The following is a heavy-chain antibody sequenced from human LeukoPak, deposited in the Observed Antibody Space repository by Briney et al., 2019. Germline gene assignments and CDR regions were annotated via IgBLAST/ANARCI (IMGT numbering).Heavy chain of an antibody. V-gene: IGHV4-39*07. CDR2: INHSGST. CDR3: AGRRRGMVRGAALDFQH. CDR1: GGSISSGGYY. D-gene: IGHD3-10*01. J-gene: IGHJ1*01. Sequence: SETLSLTCTVSGGSISSGGYYWSWIRQPPGKGLEWIGKINHSGSTNYNPSLKSRVTISVDTSKNQFSLKLSSVTAADTAVYYCAGRRRGMVRGAALDFQHWGQGTLVTVSS.